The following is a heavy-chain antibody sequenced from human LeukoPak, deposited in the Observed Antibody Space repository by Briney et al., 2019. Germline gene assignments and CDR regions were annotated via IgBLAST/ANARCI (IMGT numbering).Heavy chain of an antibody. Sequence: PGGSLRLFCAASGFTFSSYAMRWVRQPPGKGLAWVSAISGSGGSTYYADSVKGRFTISRDNSKNTLYLQMNSLRDEDTAVYYCARDRPGYSSSWYSDYWGQGTLVTVSS. V-gene: IGHV3-23*01. CDR3: ARDRPGYSSSWYSDY. J-gene: IGHJ4*02. CDR1: GFTFSSYA. CDR2: ISGSGGST. D-gene: IGHD6-13*01.